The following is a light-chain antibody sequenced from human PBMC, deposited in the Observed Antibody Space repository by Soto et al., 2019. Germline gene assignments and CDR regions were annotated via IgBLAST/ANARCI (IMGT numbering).Light chain of an antibody. CDR3: QQYGGSPPKYT. V-gene: IGKV3-20*01. CDR1: QSVSSTS. J-gene: IGKJ2*01. CDR2: DSS. Sequence: EIVLTQSPGTLPLSPGERVALSCRASQSVSSTSIAWYQQKPGQAPRLLIYDSSSRATDIPDRFSGSGSGTDFTLTISRLEPEDFAVYYCQQYGGSPPKYTFGQGTKLEI.